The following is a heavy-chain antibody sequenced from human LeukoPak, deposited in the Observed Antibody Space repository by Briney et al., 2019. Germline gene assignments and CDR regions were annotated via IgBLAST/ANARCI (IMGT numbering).Heavy chain of an antibody. D-gene: IGHD6-13*01. J-gene: IGHJ6*02. CDR3: AKLPQQLAPGSHYYGMDV. Sequence: GGSLRLSCAASGFTFSSYAMSWVRQAPGKGLEWVSAISGSGGSTYYADSVKGRFTISGDNSKNTLYLQMNSLRAEDTAVYYCAKLPQQLAPGSHYYGMDVWGQGTTVTVSS. CDR2: ISGSGGST. CDR1: GFTFSSYA. V-gene: IGHV3-23*01.